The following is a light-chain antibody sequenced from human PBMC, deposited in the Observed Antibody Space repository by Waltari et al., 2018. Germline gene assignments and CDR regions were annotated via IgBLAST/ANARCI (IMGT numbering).Light chain of an antibody. CDR2: AAS. V-gene: IGKV1-39*01. Sequence: DIQMTQSPSSLSASVGDRVTITCRASQSISSYLNWYQQKPGKAPKLLIYAASRLQSGVPSRFSGSGSVTDFTLTISSLQPEDFSTYYCQQSYSTPITFGQGTRLEIK. CDR3: QQSYSTPIT. J-gene: IGKJ5*01. CDR1: QSISSY.